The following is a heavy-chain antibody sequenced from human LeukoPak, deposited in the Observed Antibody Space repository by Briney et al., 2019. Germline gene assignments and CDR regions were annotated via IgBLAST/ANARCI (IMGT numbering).Heavy chain of an antibody. CDR1: GYTFTDYH. V-gene: IGHV1-2*02. J-gene: IGHJ4*02. Sequence: ASVKVSCKASGYTFTDYHMHWVRQAPGQGLEYMGWINPNSGGTNYAQNFQGRVTMTRDTSIRTAYMELSRLRSDDTAVYYCARGNVLIAAAGADYWGQGTLVTVSS. CDR2: INPNSGGT. CDR3: ARGNVLIAAAGADY. D-gene: IGHD6-13*01.